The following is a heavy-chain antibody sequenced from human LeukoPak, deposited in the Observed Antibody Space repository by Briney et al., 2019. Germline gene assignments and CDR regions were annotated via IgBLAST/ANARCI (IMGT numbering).Heavy chain of an antibody. D-gene: IGHD5-18*01. CDR1: GFTFSSYG. V-gene: IGHV3-33*06. Sequence: PGGSLRLSCAASGFTFSSYGMHWVRQAPGKGLEWVAVIWYDGSNKYYADSVKGRFTISRDNSKNTLYLQMNSLRAEDTAAYYCAKFPTTYSYGYTPDYWGQGTLVTVSS. CDR2: IWYDGSNK. CDR3: AKFPTTYSYGYTPDY. J-gene: IGHJ4*02.